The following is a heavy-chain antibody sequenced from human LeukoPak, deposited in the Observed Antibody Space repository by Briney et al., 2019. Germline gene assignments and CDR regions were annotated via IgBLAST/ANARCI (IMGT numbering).Heavy chain of an antibody. V-gene: IGHV1-69*06. D-gene: IGHD4-11*01. CDR2: LIPMFGAA. Sequence: SVKVSCKASGGTFSSHGFNWVRQAPGQGLEWLGSLIPMFGAANLSPNFRDRVTITADKSTSTAYMDLSSLRSEDTAVYYCASNSYSGVGYYFDYWGQEILVTVSS. CDR1: GGTFSSHG. CDR3: ASNSYSGVGYYFDY. J-gene: IGHJ4*01.